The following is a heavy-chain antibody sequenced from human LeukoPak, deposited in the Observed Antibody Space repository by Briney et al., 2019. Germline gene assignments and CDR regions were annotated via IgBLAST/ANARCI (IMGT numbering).Heavy chain of an antibody. Sequence: GGSLRLSCAASGFTFSSYSMNWVRQAPGKGLEWVSSISSSSSYIYYADSVKGRFTISRDNAKNSLYLQMNSLRAEDTAVYYCARDPDRYDILTGYYSNWGQGTLVTVSS. D-gene: IGHD3-9*01. CDR2: ISSSSSYI. J-gene: IGHJ4*02. V-gene: IGHV3-21*01. CDR1: GFTFSSYS. CDR3: ARDPDRYDILTGYYSN.